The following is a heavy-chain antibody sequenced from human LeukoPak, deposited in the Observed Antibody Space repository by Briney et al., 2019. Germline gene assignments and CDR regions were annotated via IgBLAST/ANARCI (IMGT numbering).Heavy chain of an antibody. CDR3: AREGYSGSDSNL. V-gene: IGHV4-59*01. J-gene: IGHJ4*02. CDR2: IYHSGST. D-gene: IGHD5-12*01. Sequence: SGTLSLTCTVSGGSISSYYWCWIRQPPGKRLEWIGYIYHSGSTNYNPSLKSRLTISVDTSKNQFSLMLSSVTAADTAVYYCAREGYSGSDSNLWGQGTLVTVSS. CDR1: GGSISSYY.